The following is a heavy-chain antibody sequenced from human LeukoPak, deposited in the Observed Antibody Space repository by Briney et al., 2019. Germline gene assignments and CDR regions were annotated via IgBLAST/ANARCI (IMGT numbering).Heavy chain of an antibody. J-gene: IGHJ6*02. CDR1: GFTFSSYG. Sequence: GRSLRLSCAASGFTFSSYGMHWVRQAPGKGLEWVAVISYDGSNKYYADSVKGRFTISRDNSKNTLYLQMNSLRAEDTAVYYCAKGYSGYDFPYYYGMDVWARGPRSPSP. CDR2: ISYDGSNK. D-gene: IGHD5-12*01. V-gene: IGHV3-30*18. CDR3: AKGYSGYDFPYYYGMDV.